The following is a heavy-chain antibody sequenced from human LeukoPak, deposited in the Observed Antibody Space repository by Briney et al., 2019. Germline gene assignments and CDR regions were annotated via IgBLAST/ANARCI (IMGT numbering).Heavy chain of an antibody. Sequence: PGGSLTLSCEASGFTFSSYAMTWVRQAPGKGLEWVSSISGSGGSTYYADSVKGRFTISRDNSRNTLFLQMNSLRAEDTAIYYCAKCAGMAARRGTDAYWGQGTLVTVSS. CDR1: GFTFSSYA. J-gene: IGHJ4*02. CDR3: AKCAGMAARRGTDAY. D-gene: IGHD6-6*01. V-gene: IGHV3-23*01. CDR2: ISGSGGST.